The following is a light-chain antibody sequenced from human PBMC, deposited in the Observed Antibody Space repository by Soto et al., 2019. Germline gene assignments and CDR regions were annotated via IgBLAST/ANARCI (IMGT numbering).Light chain of an antibody. V-gene: IGKV3-20*01. CDR2: GAS. CDR3: QQYGSSRT. CDR1: QSVSSSY. Sequence: ETVLTQSPGTLSLSXGEIATLSCRASQSVSSSYLAWYXQKTGQAPRLLIYGASRRATGIPDRLSGSGSGTDFTLAVRRLEPEDYAVYYCQQYGSSRTFGQGTKVDIK. J-gene: IGKJ1*01.